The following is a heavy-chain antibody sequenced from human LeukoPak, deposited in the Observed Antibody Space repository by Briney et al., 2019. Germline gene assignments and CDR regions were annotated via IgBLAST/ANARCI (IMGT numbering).Heavy chain of an antibody. CDR2: IYSGGST. V-gene: IGHV3-53*01. D-gene: IGHD2-2*01. Sequence: GGSLRLSCAASGFTVSSNYMSWVRQAPGKGLEWVSVIYSGGSTYYADSVKGRFTISRDNSKNTLYPQMNSLRAEDTAVYYCAKGEVPAGRGYYFDYWGQGTLVTVSS. J-gene: IGHJ4*02. CDR3: AKGEVPAGRGYYFDY. CDR1: GFTVSSNY.